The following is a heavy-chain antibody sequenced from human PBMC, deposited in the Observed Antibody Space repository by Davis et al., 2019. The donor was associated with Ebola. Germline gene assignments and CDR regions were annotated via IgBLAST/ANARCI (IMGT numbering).Heavy chain of an antibody. Sequence: GESLKISCAASGFTFSSYAMSWVRQAPGKGLEWVSAISGSGGSTYYADSVKGRFTISRDNSKNTLYLQMNSLRAEDTALYYCAKDMDIAAAGSDYWGQGTLVTVSS. J-gene: IGHJ4*02. CDR2: ISGSGGST. CDR3: AKDMDIAAAGSDY. CDR1: GFTFSSYA. D-gene: IGHD6-13*01. V-gene: IGHV3-23*01.